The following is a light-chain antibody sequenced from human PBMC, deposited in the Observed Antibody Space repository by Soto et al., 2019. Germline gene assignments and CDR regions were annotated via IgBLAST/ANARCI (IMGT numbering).Light chain of an antibody. V-gene: IGKV3-11*01. CDR3: QQRNSWPT. CDR1: QSVSSY. Sequence: EVVMAQSPATLSLSPGERATLSCRASQSVSSYLTWYQQKHGQAPRLLIYDTSNRATGIPARFSGSGSGTDFTLTISSLEPEDFALYYCQQRNSWPTFGQGTKVDIK. CDR2: DTS. J-gene: IGKJ1*01.